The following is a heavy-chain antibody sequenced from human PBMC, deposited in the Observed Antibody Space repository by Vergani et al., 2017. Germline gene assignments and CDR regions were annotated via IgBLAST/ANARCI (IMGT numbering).Heavy chain of an antibody. CDR1: GFTFSSYW. Sequence: EVQLVESGGGLVQPGGSLRLSCAASGFTFSSYWMSWVRQAPGKGLEWVANIKQDGSEKYYVDSVKGRFTISRDNAKNSLYLQMNSLRAEDTAVYYCAREKYDCWSGQTYMGYGMDVWGQGTTVTVSS. CDR3: AREKYDCWSGQTYMGYGMDV. V-gene: IGHV3-7*03. D-gene: IGHD3-3*01. J-gene: IGHJ6*02. CDR2: IKQDGSEK.